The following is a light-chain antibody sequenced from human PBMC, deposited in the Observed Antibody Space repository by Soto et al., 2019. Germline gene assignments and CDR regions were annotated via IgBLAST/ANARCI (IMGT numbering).Light chain of an antibody. V-gene: IGKV3-11*01. CDR1: RSVSSY. CDR2: DAS. Sequence: EIVLTQSPATLSLSPGERATLSCRASRSVSSYLAWYQQKPGQAPRLLIYDASNRATGIPVRFSGSGSGTDFTLTISSLESEDFAVYYCQQRSNWPTFGQGTRLEIK. CDR3: QQRSNWPT. J-gene: IGKJ5*01.